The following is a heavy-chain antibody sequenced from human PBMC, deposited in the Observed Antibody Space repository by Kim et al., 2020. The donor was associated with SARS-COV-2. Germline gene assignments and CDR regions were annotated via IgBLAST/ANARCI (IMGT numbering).Heavy chain of an antibody. D-gene: IGHD6-13*01. CDR3: AKEKYSSSWYRGVFDY. Sequence: GGSLRLSCAASGFTFSSYAMSWVRQAPGKGLEWVSAISGSGGSTYYADSVKGRFTISRDNSKNTLYLQMNSLRAEDTAVYYCAKEKYSSSWYRGVFDYWGQGTLVTVSS. V-gene: IGHV3-23*01. J-gene: IGHJ4*02. CDR2: ISGSGGST. CDR1: GFTFSSYA.